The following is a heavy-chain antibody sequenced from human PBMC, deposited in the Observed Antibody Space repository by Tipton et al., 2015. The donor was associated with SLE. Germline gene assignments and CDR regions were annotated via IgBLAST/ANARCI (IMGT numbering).Heavy chain of an antibody. CDR2: ISYSGST. D-gene: IGHD6-13*01. J-gene: IGHJ4*02. Sequence: TLSLTCTVSGGSISSHYCSWIRQPPGKGLEWIGYISYSGSTYYNPSLKSRVTISVDTSKNQFSLKLSSVTAADTAVYYCARGRSYSSSWYFDYWGQGTLVTVSS. V-gene: IGHV4-59*11. CDR3: ARGRSYSSSWYFDY. CDR1: GGSISSHY.